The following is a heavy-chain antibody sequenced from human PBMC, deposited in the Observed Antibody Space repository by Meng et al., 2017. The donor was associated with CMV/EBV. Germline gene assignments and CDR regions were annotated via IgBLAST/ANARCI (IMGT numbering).Heavy chain of an antibody. J-gene: IGHJ4*02. D-gene: IGHD6-6*01. V-gene: IGHV4-59*01. CDR3: ARDGGIAARYYFDY. CDR1: GGSISSYY. Sequence: GSLRLSCTVSGGSISSYYWSRIRQPPGKGLEWIGYIYYSGSTNYNPSLKSRVTISVDTSKNQFSLKLSSVTAADTAVYYCARDGGIAARYYFDYWGQGTLVTVSS. CDR2: IYYSGST.